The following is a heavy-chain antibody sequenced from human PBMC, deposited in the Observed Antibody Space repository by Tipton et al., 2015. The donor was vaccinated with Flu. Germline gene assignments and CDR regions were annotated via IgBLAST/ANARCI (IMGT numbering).Heavy chain of an antibody. CDR2: IYHNGDI. Sequence: TLSLTCAVSGHSISRGYYLGWILQPPGKFLEWIGSIYHNGDIHFNPSLKSRVSISVDTSNNRFSLNLTSVTAADTAVYYCARAEIGDFDYWGQGTLVTVSS. J-gene: IGHJ4*02. CDR3: ARAEIGDFDY. V-gene: IGHV4-38-2*01. CDR1: GHSISRGYY. D-gene: IGHD2/OR15-2a*01.